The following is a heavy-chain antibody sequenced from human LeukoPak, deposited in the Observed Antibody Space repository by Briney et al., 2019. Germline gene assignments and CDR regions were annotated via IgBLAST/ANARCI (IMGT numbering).Heavy chain of an antibody. J-gene: IGHJ4*02. Sequence: PSETLSLTCTVSGGSISSGTDYWSWIRQPAGKELEWIGRISSSGSTNYNPSLKSRVTISVDTSKNQFSLRLSSVTAADTAVYYCARAKGYLAARPLFDYWGQGTLVTVSS. D-gene: IGHD6-6*01. CDR1: GGSISSGTDY. CDR3: ARAKGYLAARPLFDY. V-gene: IGHV4-61*02. CDR2: ISSSGST.